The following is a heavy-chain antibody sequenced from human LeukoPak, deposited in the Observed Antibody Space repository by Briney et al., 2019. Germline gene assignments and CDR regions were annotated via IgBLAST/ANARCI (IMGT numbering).Heavy chain of an antibody. CDR2: ISWNSGSI. J-gene: IGHJ4*02. CDR3: AGGVASRLLDY. V-gene: IGHV3-9*01. CDR1: GFTFDDYA. D-gene: IGHD4-11*01. Sequence: GGSLRLSCAASGFTFDDYATHWVRQAPGKGLEWVSGISWNSGSIGYADSVKGRFIISRDNTKSTLFLQMNTLRLDDSAVYYCAGGVASRLLDYWGRGTLVTVSS.